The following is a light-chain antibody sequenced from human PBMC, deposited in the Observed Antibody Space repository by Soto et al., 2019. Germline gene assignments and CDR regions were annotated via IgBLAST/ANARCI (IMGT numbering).Light chain of an antibody. CDR3: QQYDSSPPT. CDR2: GAS. V-gene: IGKV3-20*01. J-gene: IGKJ1*01. Sequence: EIVLTQSPGTLSLSPGERATLSCRASQSLSSSYLAWYQQKPGQAPRLLIYGASSRATGIPDRFSGSGSGTDFTLTISRLEPEDFAVYYCQQYDSSPPTVGQGTKVDIK. CDR1: QSLSSSY.